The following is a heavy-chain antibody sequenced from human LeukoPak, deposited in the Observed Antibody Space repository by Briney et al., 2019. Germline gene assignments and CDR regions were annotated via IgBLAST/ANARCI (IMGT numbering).Heavy chain of an antibody. J-gene: IGHJ4*02. CDR2: MSGSGGST. CDR3: AKDSYCGGDCYTPDY. CDR1: GFTFSIYA. D-gene: IGHD2-21*02. Sequence: GGSLRLSCAASGFTFSIYAMSWVRRAPGKGLEWVSAMSGSGGSTYYADSVKGRFTISRDNSKNTLYLQMNSLRAEDTAVYYCAKDSYCGGDCYTPDYWGQGTLVTVSS. V-gene: IGHV3-23*01.